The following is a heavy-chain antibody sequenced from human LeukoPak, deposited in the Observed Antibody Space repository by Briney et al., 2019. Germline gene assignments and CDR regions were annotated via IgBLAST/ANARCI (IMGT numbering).Heavy chain of an antibody. J-gene: IGHJ4*02. V-gene: IGHV3-33*01. CDR2: IWYDGSNK. Sequence: GGSLRLSCAASGFTFSNYGMHWVRQAPGKGLEWVALIWYDGSNKYYTDSVKGRLTVSRDNSKDTLFLQMNGLRAEDTAVYYCAREGPRGNSQFDYWGQGTLVTVSS. CDR1: GFTFSNYG. D-gene: IGHD2/OR15-2a*01. CDR3: AREGPRGNSQFDY.